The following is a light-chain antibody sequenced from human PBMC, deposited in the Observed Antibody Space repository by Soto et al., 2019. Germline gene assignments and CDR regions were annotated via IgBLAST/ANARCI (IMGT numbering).Light chain of an antibody. J-gene: IGKJ1*01. CDR3: QQYGTSWT. CDR1: QSVSSSS. CDR2: GAS. Sequence: EMVLTQSRGTLSLSPGERATLSCRASQSVSSSSLAWFQQKPGQAPRLLIYGASSRATGIPDRFSGSASGTDFTLTISSLEPEDFAVYYCQQYGTSWTFGQGTKVDIK. V-gene: IGKV3-20*01.